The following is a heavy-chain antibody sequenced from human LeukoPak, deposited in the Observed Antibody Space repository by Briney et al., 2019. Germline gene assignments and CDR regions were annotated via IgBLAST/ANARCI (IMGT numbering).Heavy chain of an antibody. V-gene: IGHV3-7*05. D-gene: IGHD2-21*02. Sequence: QAAGSLRLSCGASGFTFSNYWTSWVRQTPGKGLEWVGNINQAGSERYYVESVKGRFTISRDNAKDSLYLQMNSLRAEDTAVYYCARVGRDDGDCSYFDYWGQGTLVTVSS. CDR1: GFTFSNYW. CDR2: INQAGSER. J-gene: IGHJ4*02. CDR3: ARVGRDDGDCSYFDY.